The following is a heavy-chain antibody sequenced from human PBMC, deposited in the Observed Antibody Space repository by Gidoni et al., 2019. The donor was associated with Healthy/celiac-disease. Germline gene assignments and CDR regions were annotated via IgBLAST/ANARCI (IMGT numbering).Heavy chain of an antibody. CDR1: GFTVSSNY. V-gene: IGHV3-53*01. Sequence: EVQLVESAGGFLQPGGSLRLSCAASGFTVSSNYMSWVRQAPGKGLEWVSVIYSGGSTYYADSVKGRFTISRDNSKNTLYLQMNSLRAEDTAVYYCAYRGVTTVTTFDYWGQGTLVTVSS. CDR3: AYRGVTTVTTFDY. CDR2: IYSGGST. D-gene: IGHD4-17*01. J-gene: IGHJ4*02.